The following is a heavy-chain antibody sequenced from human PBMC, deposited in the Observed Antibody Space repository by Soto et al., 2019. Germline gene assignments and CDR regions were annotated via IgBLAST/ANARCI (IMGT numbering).Heavy chain of an antibody. CDR1: GGSINSNNW. CDR3: ARASGSYGGSAFDL. Sequence: TSETLSLTCSVSGGSINSNNWWTWVRQTPEKGLEWIGEIYHSGSTNYNPSLKSRVTISVDKSRNQFSLNLSSVTAADTALYYCARASGSYGGSAFDLWGQGTMVTVSS. D-gene: IGHD1-26*01. J-gene: IGHJ3*01. CDR2: IYHSGST. V-gene: IGHV4-4*02.